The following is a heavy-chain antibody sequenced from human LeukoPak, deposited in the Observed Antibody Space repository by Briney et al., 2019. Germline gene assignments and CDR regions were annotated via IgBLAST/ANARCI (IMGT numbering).Heavy chain of an antibody. Sequence: SETLSLTCAVYGXSFRGYYWSWIRQPPGKGLEWIGEINHSGSTSYNPSLKTRVTISVDKSKNQFSLKLSSVTAADTAVYYCSSSGWYRGYWGQGTLVTVSS. CDR2: INHSGST. V-gene: IGHV4-34*01. D-gene: IGHD6-19*01. CDR1: GXSFRGYY. J-gene: IGHJ4*02. CDR3: SSSGWYRGY.